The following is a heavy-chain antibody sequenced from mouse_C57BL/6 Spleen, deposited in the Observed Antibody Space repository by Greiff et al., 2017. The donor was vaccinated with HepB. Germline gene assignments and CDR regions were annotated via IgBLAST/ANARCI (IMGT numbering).Heavy chain of an antibody. V-gene: IGHV1-72*01. CDR1: GYTFTSYW. CDR2: IDPNSGGT. J-gene: IGHJ3*01. Sequence: QVQLKQPGAELVKPGASVKLSCKASGYTFTSYWMHWVKQRPGRGLEWIGRIDPNSGGTKYNEKFKSKATLTVDKPSSTAYMQLSSLTSEDSAVYYCARGWLLQGAWFAYWGQGTLVTVSA. CDR3: ARGWLLQGAWFAY. D-gene: IGHD2-3*01.